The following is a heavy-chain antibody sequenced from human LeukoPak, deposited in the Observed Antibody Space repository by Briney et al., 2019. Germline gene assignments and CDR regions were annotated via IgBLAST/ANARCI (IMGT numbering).Heavy chain of an antibody. CDR3: ARRGYSDSSGYDY. CDR2: ISGDSTYI. D-gene: IGHD3-22*01. V-gene: IGHV3-21*01. J-gene: IGHJ4*02. CDR1: GFTFKNYA. Sequence: PGGSLRLSCATSGFTFKNYAMNWVRQAPGKGLEWVSSISGDSTYIYYADSVMGRSTIPRDNAKNSLYLQINSLRAEDTAIYYCARRGYSDSSGYDYWGQGTLVTVSS.